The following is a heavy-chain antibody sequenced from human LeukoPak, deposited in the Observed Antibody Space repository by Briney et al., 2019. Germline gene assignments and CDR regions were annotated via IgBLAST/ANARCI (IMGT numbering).Heavy chain of an antibody. Sequence: KPSETLSLTCTVSGGSISSYYWSWIRQPPGKGLEWIGDIYYSGSTNYNPSLKSRVTISVDTSKNQFSLKLSSVTAADTAVYYCARHAFFRLNIAAAKHYFDYWGQGALVTVSS. D-gene: IGHD6-13*01. CDR1: GGSISSYY. J-gene: IGHJ4*02. V-gene: IGHV4-59*01. CDR3: ARHAFFRLNIAAAKHYFDY. CDR2: IYYSGST.